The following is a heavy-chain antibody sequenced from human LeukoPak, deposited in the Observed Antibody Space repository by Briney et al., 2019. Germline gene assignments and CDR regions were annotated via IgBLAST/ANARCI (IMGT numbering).Heavy chain of an antibody. J-gene: IGHJ4*02. CDR2: IKSKTAGGTI. V-gene: IGHV3-15*01. D-gene: IGHD4-17*01. CDR1: GFTFTKAW. Sequence: GGSLRLSCAASGFTFTKAWMSWVRQTPGKGPEWVGRIKSKTAGGTIDYAAPVKGRFTISRDDSKNTLSLQMNSLKTEDTAVYYCTTDLGDYGDYVRYWGQGTPVTVSS. CDR3: TTDLGDYGDYVRY.